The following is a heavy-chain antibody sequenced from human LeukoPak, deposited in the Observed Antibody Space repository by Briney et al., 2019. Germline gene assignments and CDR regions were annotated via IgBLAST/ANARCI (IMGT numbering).Heavy chain of an antibody. V-gene: IGHV3-11*04. D-gene: IGHD6-19*01. CDR1: GFTFNNYF. CDR3: ARGLAVAANCFDY. J-gene: IGHJ4*02. CDR2: ISSSGGTV. Sequence: GGSLRLSCAASGFTFNNYFMSWIRQAPGKGLEWVSYISSSGGTVYYAGSVKGRFTVSRDNAKNSLYLQMNSLRAEDTAVYYCARGLAVAANCFDYRGQGTLVTVSS.